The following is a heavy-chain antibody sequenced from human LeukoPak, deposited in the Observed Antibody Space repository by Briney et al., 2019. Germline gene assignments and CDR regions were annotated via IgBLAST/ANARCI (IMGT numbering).Heavy chain of an antibody. V-gene: IGHV3-7*03. CDR1: GFTFSSYW. J-gene: IGHJ6*04. CDR2: IKQDGREK. Sequence: GGSLRLSCAPCGFTFSSYWMSWVRQAPGKGGEGVANIKQDGREKYYVDSVKGRFTISRDNGQNSLYLQMNSLRAEDTAVYYCARKAYGLDVWGKGTPVTVSS. CDR3: ARKAYGLDV.